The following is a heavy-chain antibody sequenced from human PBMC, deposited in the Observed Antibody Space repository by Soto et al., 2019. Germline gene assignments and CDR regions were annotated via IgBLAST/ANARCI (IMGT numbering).Heavy chain of an antibody. CDR1: GDSISSYY. Sequence: QVQLQESGPGLVKPSETLSLTCTVSGDSISSYYWGWIRQPPGRGLEWIGYMYYSGGTNYNPSLKSRVTISIGTSKEQFSLRLTSVTAADTALYYCARARGFVCTTTACRDLDGFDIWGQGTMVTVSS. J-gene: IGHJ3*02. D-gene: IGHD1-26*01. CDR2: MYYSGGT. CDR3: ARARGFVCTTTACRDLDGFDI. V-gene: IGHV4-59*01.